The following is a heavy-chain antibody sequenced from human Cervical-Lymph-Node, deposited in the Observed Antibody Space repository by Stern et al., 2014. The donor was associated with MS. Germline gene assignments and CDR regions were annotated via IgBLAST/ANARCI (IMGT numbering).Heavy chain of an antibody. CDR1: GFTFSNYS. J-gene: IGHJ4*02. CDR3: GGNY. CDR2: ITSTSTYT. V-gene: IGHV3-21*01. Sequence: EMQLVESGGGLVKPGGSPRLSCAASGFTFSNYSMSWVRQAPGKGLEWVSSITSTSTYTYYADSVRGRFTISRDNAKKSLYLQMNSLRAEDTAVYYCGGNYWGQGTLVTVSS.